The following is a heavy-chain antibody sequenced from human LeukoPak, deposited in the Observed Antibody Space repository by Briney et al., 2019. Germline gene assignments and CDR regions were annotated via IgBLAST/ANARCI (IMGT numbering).Heavy chain of an antibody. CDR1: GGSFSGYY. CDR3: ARNSYSYGYLTGYYFDF. V-gene: IGHV4-34*01. CDR2: INHSGST. J-gene: IGHJ4*02. Sequence: PSETLSLTCAVYGGSFSGYYWSWIRQSPGKGLEWIGEINHSGSTNYNPSLKSRVTVSVDTSKNQFSLNLSSVTAADTAVYYCARNSYSYGYLTGYYFDFWGQGTLVTVSS. D-gene: IGHD5-18*01.